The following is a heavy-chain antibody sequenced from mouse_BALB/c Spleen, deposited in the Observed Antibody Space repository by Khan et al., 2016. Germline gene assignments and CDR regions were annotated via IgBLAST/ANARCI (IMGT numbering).Heavy chain of an antibody. V-gene: IGHV6-6*01. CDR2: IRSEANNHAI. CDR3: IAYDYDAMDY. Sequence: EVKLEVSGGGLVQPGGSMKLSCAASGFTFSDAWMDWVRQSQEKGLEWVAEIRSEANNHAIYYAESVKGRFTISRDASQRCVYLQMNSLRAEDAGIYCCIAYDYDAMDYWGQGTSVTVSS. J-gene: IGHJ4*01. CDR1: GFTFSDAW. D-gene: IGHD1-1*02.